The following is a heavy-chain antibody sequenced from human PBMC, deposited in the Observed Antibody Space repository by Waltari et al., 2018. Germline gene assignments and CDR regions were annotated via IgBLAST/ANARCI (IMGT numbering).Heavy chain of an antibody. CDR3: AGCPRAPTVNFDY. CDR1: GGTFSSYA. V-gene: IGHV1-69*01. Sequence: QVQLVQSGAEVKKPGFSVKVSCKASGGTFSSYAISWVRQAPGQGLEWMGVMIPSCSTANAAQKFQGIATITADESTSTAYMELSSLGAEDTAVYYCAGCPRAPTVNFDYWGQGTLVTVSS. J-gene: IGHJ4*02. CDR2: MIPSCSTA. D-gene: IGHD4-4*01.